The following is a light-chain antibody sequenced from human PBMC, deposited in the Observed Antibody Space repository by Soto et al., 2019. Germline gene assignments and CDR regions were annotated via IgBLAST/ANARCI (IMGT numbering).Light chain of an antibody. CDR3: QQYYGIPFT. J-gene: IGKJ3*01. Sequence: DIVMTQSPDSLSVSLGERATVNCKSSXSVXXXXXXKXXLAWYQQKPGQPPKLLIYWASTRESGVPDRFSGSGSGTDFTLTISSLQAEDVAIYYCQQYYGIPFTFGPGTKVDIK. CDR1: XSVXXXXXXKXX. CDR2: WAS. V-gene: IGKV4-1*01.